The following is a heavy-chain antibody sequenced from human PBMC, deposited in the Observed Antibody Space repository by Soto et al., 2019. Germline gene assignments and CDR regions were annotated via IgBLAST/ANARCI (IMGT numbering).Heavy chain of an antibody. J-gene: IGHJ5*02. CDR3: ARIPVDTSLIYWLDP. D-gene: IGHD5-18*01. Sequence: SETLSLTCAVYGGSFSGYYWRWIRQPPGKGLEWIVEINHSGSTNYNPSLKSRVTISVDTSKNLFSLKLTSVTAADTAVYYCARIPVDTSLIYWLDPWGQGTLVTVSS. CDR2: INHSGST. CDR1: GGSFSGYY. V-gene: IGHV4-34*01.